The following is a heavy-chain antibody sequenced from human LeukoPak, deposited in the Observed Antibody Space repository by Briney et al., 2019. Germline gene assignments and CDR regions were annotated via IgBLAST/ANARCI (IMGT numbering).Heavy chain of an antibody. CDR2: IDPSDSYT. D-gene: IGHD3-10*01. J-gene: IGHJ5*02. CDR1: GYSFTSYW. CDR3: ARSNYYGSGSYQT. V-gene: IGHV5-10-1*01. Sequence: GESLRISCKGSGYSFTSYWISCVRLMPVIGLVCIGRIDPSDSYTNYSPSFQGHVTFSADKSISTAYLQWSSLKASDTAMFYCARSNYYGSGSYQTWGQGTLVTVSS.